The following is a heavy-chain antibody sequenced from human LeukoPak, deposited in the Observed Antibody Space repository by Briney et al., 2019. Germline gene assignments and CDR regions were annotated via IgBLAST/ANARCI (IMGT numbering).Heavy chain of an antibody. D-gene: IGHD2-15*01. CDR1: GGSISSGSYY. Sequence: PSETLSLTCTVSGGSISSGSYYWSWIRQPAGKGLEWIGRVYSSGSTNYNPSLKSRVTISVDTSKNQFSLKLSSVTAADTAVYYCAREGCGGSCYYNWFDPWGQGTLVTVSS. CDR2: VYSSGST. CDR3: AREGCGGSCYYNWFDP. V-gene: IGHV4-61*10. J-gene: IGHJ5*02.